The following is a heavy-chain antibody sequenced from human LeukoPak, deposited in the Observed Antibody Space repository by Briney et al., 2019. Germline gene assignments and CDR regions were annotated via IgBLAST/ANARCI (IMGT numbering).Heavy chain of an antibody. CDR2: IYYSGST. J-gene: IGHJ3*02. V-gene: IGHV4-39*07. D-gene: IGHD3-22*01. CDR1: GGSFSSSSYY. Sequence: SETLSLTCAVYGGSFSSSSYYWGWIRQPPGKGLEWIGSIYYSGSTYYNPSLKSRVIISLDTSKNQFSLKLSSVTAADTAVYYCARANYYDSIGYSRGAFDIWGQGTMVPVSS. CDR3: ARANYYDSIGYSRGAFDI.